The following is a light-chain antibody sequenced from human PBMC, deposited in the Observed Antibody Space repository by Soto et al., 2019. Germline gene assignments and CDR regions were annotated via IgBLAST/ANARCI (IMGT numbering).Light chain of an antibody. J-gene: IGLJ1*01. CDR2: DVS. Sequence: QSVLTQPASVSGSPGQSITISCTGTSSDVGGYNYVSWYQQHPGKAPKLMIYDVSNRPSGVSNRFSGSKSGNTASLIIFGLQAEDEADYYCSSYTSSSPYVFGTGTKVTVL. CDR1: SSDVGGYNY. V-gene: IGLV2-14*01. CDR3: SSYTSSSPYV.